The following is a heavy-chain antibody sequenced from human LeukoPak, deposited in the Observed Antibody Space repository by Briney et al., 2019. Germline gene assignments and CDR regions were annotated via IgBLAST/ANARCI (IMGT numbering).Heavy chain of an antibody. CDR3: ARDELYNGYYSVKYHYNGMDV. J-gene: IGHJ6*02. D-gene: IGHD3-3*01. V-gene: IGHV1-2*06. CDR1: GYTFTDYY. CDR2: INAKSGDT. Sequence: ASVKVSCKASGYTFTDYYVHWVRQAPGQGLEWMGRINAKSGDTNAAQRFQGRVTMTRVTSITTAYLELSRLRSDDTAVYYCARDELYNGYYSVKYHYNGMDVWGQGTTVTVSS.